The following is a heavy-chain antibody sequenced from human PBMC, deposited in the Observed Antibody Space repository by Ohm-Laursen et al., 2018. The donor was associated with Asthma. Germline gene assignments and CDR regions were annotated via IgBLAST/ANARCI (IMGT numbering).Heavy chain of an antibody. J-gene: IGHJ4*02. CDR2: IYYSGGT. V-gene: IGHV4-30-4*01. CDR3: ARTWELYYFDY. CDR1: GGSISSGDYY. Sequence: SQTLSLTCTVSGGSISSGDYYWSWIRQPPGKGLEWIGYIYYSGGTYYNPSLKSRVTISVDTSKNQFSLKLSSVTAADTAVYYCARTWELYYFDYWGQGTLVTVSS. D-gene: IGHD1-26*01.